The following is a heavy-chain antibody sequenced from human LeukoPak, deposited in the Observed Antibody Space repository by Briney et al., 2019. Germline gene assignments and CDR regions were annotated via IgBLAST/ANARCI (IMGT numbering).Heavy chain of an antibody. CDR2: IYYSGST. V-gene: IGHV4-59*01. J-gene: IGHJ3*02. CDR1: GGSISSYY. D-gene: IGHD6-19*01. Sequence: SETLSLTRTVSGGSISSYYWSWIRQPPGKGLEWIGYIYYSGSTNYNPSLKSRVTISVDTSKNQFSLKLSSVTAADTTVYYCARARKRGYSSGWYNIDAFDIWGQGTMVTVSS. CDR3: ARARKRGYSSGWYNIDAFDI.